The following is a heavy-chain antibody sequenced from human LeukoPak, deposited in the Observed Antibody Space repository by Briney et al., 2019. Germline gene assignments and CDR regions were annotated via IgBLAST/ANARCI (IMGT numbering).Heavy chain of an antibody. CDR2: IAHDGIEK. CDR1: GFTFRNHY. J-gene: IGHJ3*02. CDR3: AKDRVYGSGSRDAFDI. D-gene: IGHD3-10*01. V-gene: IGHV3-7*03. Sequence: GGSLRLTCTASGFTFRNHYMSFIDQAPGKGLEWVSNIAHDGIEKNYVDSVKGRFTISRDNTKNSLYLQMNSLRAEDTAVYYCAKDRVYGSGSRDAFDIWGQGTMVTVSS.